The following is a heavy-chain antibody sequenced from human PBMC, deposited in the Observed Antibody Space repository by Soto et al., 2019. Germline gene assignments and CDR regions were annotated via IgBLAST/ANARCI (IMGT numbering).Heavy chain of an antibody. Sequence: GGSLRLSCAASGFTFDDYAMHWVRQAPGKGLEWVSGISWNSGSIGYADSVKGRFTISRDNAKNSLYLQMNSLRAEDTALYYCAKAAILSFYYYYMDVWGKGTTVTVSS. CDR1: GFTFDDYA. V-gene: IGHV3-9*01. D-gene: IGHD2-21*01. CDR2: ISWNSGSI. J-gene: IGHJ6*03. CDR3: AKAAILSFYYYYMDV.